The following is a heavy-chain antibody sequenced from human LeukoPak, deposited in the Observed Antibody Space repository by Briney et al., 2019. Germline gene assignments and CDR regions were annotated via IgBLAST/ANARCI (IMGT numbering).Heavy chain of an antibody. V-gene: IGHV3-33*03. D-gene: IGHD4-17*01. Sequence: QAGGSLRLSCAASGFTFSSYGMHWVRQVPGKGLEGGAVIWYDGSNKYYADSVKGRFTISRDNSKNTLYLQMNSLRAEDTAVYYCAKDGGSTVTTKVDSWGQGTLVTVSS. CDR1: GFTFSSYG. J-gene: IGHJ5*01. CDR3: AKDGGSTVTTKVDS. CDR2: IWYDGSNK.